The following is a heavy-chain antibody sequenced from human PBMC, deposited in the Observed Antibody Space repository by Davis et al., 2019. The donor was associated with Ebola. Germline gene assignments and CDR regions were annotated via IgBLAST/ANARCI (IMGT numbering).Heavy chain of an antibody. J-gene: IGHJ4*02. Sequence: AASVKVSCKVSGYTLTELSMHWVRQAPGQGLEWMGIINPSGGSTSYAQKFQGRVTITRDTSASTAYMELSSLRSEDTAVYYCARDSGSYLVIFDYWGQGTLVTVSS. CDR3: ARDSGSYLVIFDY. CDR2: INPSGGST. CDR1: GYTLTELS. D-gene: IGHD1-26*01. V-gene: IGHV1-46*01.